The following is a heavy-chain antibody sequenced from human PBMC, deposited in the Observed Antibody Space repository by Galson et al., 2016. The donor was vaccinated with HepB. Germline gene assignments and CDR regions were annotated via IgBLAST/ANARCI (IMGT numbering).Heavy chain of an antibody. CDR2: INPNNGDT. CDR3: ARDLKYSFESSGRSAF. CDR1: GYTFTNYG. Sequence: SVKVSCKASGYTFTNYGISWVRQAPGQGLEWMARINPNNGDTKYAQKVQGRGTLTTDTSTSTVYMDLRSLRPDDTAVYYCARDLKYSFESSGRSAFWGQGTLVTVSS. D-gene: IGHD3-22*01. J-gene: IGHJ4*02. V-gene: IGHV1-18*01.